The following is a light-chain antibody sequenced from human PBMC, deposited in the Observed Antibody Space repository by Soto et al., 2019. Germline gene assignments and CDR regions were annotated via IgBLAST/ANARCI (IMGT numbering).Light chain of an antibody. Sequence: EIVLTQSPGTLSLSPGERATLSCRASQSISSNYLAWYQQTPGQAPRLLIYGASSRAAGIPDRFSGSGSETDFTLTISRLEPEDSAVYYCQHPWTFGQGTKVEIK. CDR1: QSISSNY. CDR2: GAS. V-gene: IGKV3-20*01. J-gene: IGKJ1*01. CDR3: QHPWT.